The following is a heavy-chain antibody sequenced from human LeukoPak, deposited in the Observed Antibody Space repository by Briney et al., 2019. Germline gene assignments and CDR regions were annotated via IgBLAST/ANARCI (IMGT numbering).Heavy chain of an antibody. D-gene: IGHD5-24*01. V-gene: IGHV4-39*01. CDR2: IYYSGST. CDR3: AKSDGYGLIDY. J-gene: IGHJ4*02. Sequence: SETLSLTCTVSGGSISSSSYYWGWIRQPPGKGLEWIGSIYYSGSTYYNPSLKSRVTISVDSSKNQFSLRLSSVTTADTAVYYCAKSDGYGLIDYWGQGTLVTVSS. CDR1: GGSISSSSYY.